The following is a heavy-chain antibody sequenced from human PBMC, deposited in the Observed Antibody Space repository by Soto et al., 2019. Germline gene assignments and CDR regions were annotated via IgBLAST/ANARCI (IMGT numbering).Heavy chain of an antibody. Sequence: QVQLVESGGGVVQPGRSLRLSCAASGFTFSSYAMHWVHQAPGKGLEWVAVISYDGSNKYYADSVKGRFTISRDNSKNTLYLQMNSLRAEDTAVYYCARPTLAAAGTVTWFDPWGQGTLVTVSS. V-gene: IGHV3-30-3*01. J-gene: IGHJ5*02. D-gene: IGHD6-13*01. CDR2: ISYDGSNK. CDR1: GFTFSSYA. CDR3: ARPTLAAAGTVTWFDP.